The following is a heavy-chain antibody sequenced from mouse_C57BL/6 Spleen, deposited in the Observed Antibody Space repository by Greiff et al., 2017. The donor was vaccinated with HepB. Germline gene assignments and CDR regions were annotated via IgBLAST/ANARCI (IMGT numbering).Heavy chain of an antibody. D-gene: IGHD2-4*01. CDR1: GFTFSSYA. Sequence: EVKVVESGGGLVKPGGSLKLSCAASGFTFSSYAMSWVRQTPEKRLEWVATISDGGSYTYYPDNVKGRFTISRDNAKNNLYLQMSHLKSEDTAMYYCARDRYYDYDWYFDVWGTGTTVTVSS. J-gene: IGHJ1*03. V-gene: IGHV5-4*01. CDR2: ISDGGSYT. CDR3: ARDRYYDYDWYFDV.